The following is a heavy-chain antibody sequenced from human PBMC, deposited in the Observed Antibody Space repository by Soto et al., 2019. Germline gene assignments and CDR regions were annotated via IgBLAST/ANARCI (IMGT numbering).Heavy chain of an antibody. Sequence: QVQLQESGPRLLKPSQTLSLTCTVSGGSFNSGAYYWSWLRQHPAKGLEWIASIYDTGTSAYTPSLRSRLSMSIDTSKCKFSLTLTSVTAADTAVYYCARVVHSGDFEDFWGQGTLVTVSS. CDR3: ARVVHSGDFEDF. CDR2: IYDTGTS. V-gene: IGHV4-31*03. J-gene: IGHJ4*01. D-gene: IGHD4-17*01. CDR1: GGSFNSGAYY.